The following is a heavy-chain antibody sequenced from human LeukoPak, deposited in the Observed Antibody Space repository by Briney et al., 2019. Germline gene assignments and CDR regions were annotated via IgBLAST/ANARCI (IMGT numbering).Heavy chain of an antibody. CDR2: ISSSSSYI. CDR3: ASRGSGYYYEESWFDP. Sequence: GGSLGLSCAASGFTFSSYSMNWVRQAPGKGLEWVSSISSSSSYIYYADSVKGRFTISRDNAKNSLYLQMNSLRAEDTAVYYCASRGSGYYYEESWFDPWGQGTLVTVSS. J-gene: IGHJ5*02. D-gene: IGHD3-22*01. CDR1: GFTFSSYS. V-gene: IGHV3-21*01.